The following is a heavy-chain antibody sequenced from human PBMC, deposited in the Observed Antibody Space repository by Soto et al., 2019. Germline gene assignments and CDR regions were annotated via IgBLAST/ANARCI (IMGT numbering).Heavy chain of an antibody. V-gene: IGHV5-10-1*01. D-gene: IGHD2-15*01. CDR2: IDPLDSHT. CDR3: SRHQVWMVAEDS. J-gene: IGHJ4*02. CDR1: GYIRNTDW. Sequence: PGESLKISCKASGYIRNTDWISWVRQKPGKGLEWMGRIDPLDSHTKYSPSFEGRVNISADRSIATAYLHWTSLETSDTAIYYCSRHQVWMVAEDSWGQGTLVTVSS.